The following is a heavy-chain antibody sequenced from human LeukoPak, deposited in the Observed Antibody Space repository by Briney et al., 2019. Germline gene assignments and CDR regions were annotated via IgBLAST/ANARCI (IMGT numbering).Heavy chain of an antibody. CDR2: ISYDGSNR. CDR3: AKTFYYGSGSYYPHFDY. J-gene: IGHJ4*02. CDR1: GFTFSSYG. Sequence: PGGSLRLSCAASGFTFSSYGMHWVRQAPGKGLEWVAVISYDGSNRYYADSVKGRFTISRDNSKNTLYLQMNSLRAEDTAVYYCAKTFYYGSGSYYPHFDYWGQGTLVTVSS. V-gene: IGHV3-30*18. D-gene: IGHD3-10*01.